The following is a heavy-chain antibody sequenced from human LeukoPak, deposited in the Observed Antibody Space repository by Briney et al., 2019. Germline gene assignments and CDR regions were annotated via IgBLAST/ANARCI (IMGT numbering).Heavy chain of an antibody. CDR1: GGSFSDYY. J-gene: IGHJ4*02. CDR3: ARGRGPPTFYDFWSGYWVSYFDY. D-gene: IGHD3-3*01. CDR2: INHSGST. Sequence: PSETLSLTCAVYGGSFSDYYWSWIRQPPGKGLEWIGEINHSGSTNYNPSLKSRATISVDTSKNQFSLKLNSVTAADTAVYYCARGRGPPTFYDFWSGYWVSYFDYWGQGTLVTVSS. V-gene: IGHV4-34*01.